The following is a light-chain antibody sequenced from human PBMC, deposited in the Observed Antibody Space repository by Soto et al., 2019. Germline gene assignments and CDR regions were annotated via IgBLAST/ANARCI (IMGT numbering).Light chain of an antibody. CDR2: EVT. V-gene: IGLV2-14*01. CDR1: SSDVGGYNY. CDR3: SSYTSSTTYV. Sequence: QYVLTQPASVSGSPGQSITISCTGTSSDVGGYNYVSWYQQHPGKAPKPMIYEVTNRPSGVSDRFSGSKSGNTASLTISGLQAEDEADYYCSSYTSSTTYVFGTGTRSPS. J-gene: IGLJ1*01.